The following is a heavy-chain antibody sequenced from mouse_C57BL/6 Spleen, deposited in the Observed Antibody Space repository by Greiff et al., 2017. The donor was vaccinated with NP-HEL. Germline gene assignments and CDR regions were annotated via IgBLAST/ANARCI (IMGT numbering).Heavy chain of an antibody. Sequence: EVQRVESGGGLVKPGGSLKLSCAASGFTFSSYAMSWVRQTPEKRLEWVATISDGGSYTYYPDNVKGRFTISRDNAKNNLYLQMSHLKSEDTAMYYCAREGGYGYDWYFDVWGTGTTVTVSS. CDR3: AREGGYGYDWYFDV. CDR1: GFTFSSYA. J-gene: IGHJ1*03. CDR2: ISDGGSYT. V-gene: IGHV5-4*01. D-gene: IGHD2-2*01.